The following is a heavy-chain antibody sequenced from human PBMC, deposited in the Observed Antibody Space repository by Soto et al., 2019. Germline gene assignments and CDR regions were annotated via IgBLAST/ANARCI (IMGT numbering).Heavy chain of an antibody. Sequence: QITLKQSGPTLVKPTQTLTLTCTFSGVSLSTSGVGVGWIRQPPGKALEWLALIYWNGDKRYSPSLKSRLTINKDTSKNRVVLTKAHLDPVDTATYYGAHSVGYSSGWSRTQHWGQGTLVAVSS. V-gene: IGHV2-5*01. CDR1: GVSLSTSGVG. J-gene: IGHJ1*01. CDR3: AHSVGYSSGWSRTQH. D-gene: IGHD6-19*01. CDR2: IYWNGDK.